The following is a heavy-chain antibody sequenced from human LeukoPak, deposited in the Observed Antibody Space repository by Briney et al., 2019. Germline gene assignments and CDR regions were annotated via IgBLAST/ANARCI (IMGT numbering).Heavy chain of an antibody. CDR3: ARFYGSGSSIDY. CDR1: GGSISSYY. V-gene: IGHV4-59*01. CDR2: IYYSGST. Sequence: SETLSLTCTVSGGSISSYYWSWIRQPPGKGLEWIGYIYYSGSTNYNPSLKSRVTISVDTSKNQFSLKLSSVTAADTAVYYCARFYGSGSSIDYWGREPWSPSPQ. J-gene: IGHJ4*02. D-gene: IGHD3-10*01.